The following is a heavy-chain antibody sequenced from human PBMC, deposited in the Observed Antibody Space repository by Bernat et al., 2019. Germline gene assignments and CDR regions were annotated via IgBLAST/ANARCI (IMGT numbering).Heavy chain of an antibody. V-gene: IGHV3-15*01. Sequence: EVQLVESGGGLVKPGGSLRLSSAASGFTFSNAWMSWVRQAPGKGLEWVGRIKSKTDGGTTDYAAPVKGRFTISRDDSKNTLYLQMNSLKTEDTAVYYCTTEEVGATTFFDYWGQGTLVTVSS. J-gene: IGHJ4*02. CDR3: TTEEVGATTFFDY. CDR2: IKSKTDGGTT. CDR1: GFTFSNAW. D-gene: IGHD1-26*01.